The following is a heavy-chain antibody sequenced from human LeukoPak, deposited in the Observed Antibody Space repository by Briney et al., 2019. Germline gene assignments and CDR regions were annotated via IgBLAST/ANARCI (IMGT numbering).Heavy chain of an antibody. D-gene: IGHD2-8*02. Sequence: PSETLSLTCTVSGTSVSSYYWSWIRQPAGRGLEWIGRIYTRGSTNYNPSPQSRVSMSVDSSKSQFSLRLTSVTAADTAIYYCARGRYCSATTCSGGDAFDIWGQGTVVTVSS. V-gene: IGHV4-4*07. CDR3: ARGRYCSATTCSGGDAFDI. CDR2: IYTRGST. J-gene: IGHJ3*02. CDR1: GTSVSSYY.